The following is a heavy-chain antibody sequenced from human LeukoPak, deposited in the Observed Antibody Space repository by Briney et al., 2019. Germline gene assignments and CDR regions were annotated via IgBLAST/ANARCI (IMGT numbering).Heavy chain of an antibody. J-gene: IGHJ4*02. D-gene: IGHD5-18*01. CDR2: IKSKTDGGTT. V-gene: IGHV3-15*01. Sequence: GGSLRLSCAASGFTFSNAWMSWVRQAPGKGLEWVGRIKSKTDGGTTDYAAPVKGRSTISRDDSKNTLYLQMNSLKTEDTAVYYCTTDPATWILLGQFDYWGQGTLVTVSS. CDR3: TTDPATWILLGQFDY. CDR1: GFTFSNAW.